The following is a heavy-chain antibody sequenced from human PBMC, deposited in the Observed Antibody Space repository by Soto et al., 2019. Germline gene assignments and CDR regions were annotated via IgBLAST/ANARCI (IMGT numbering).Heavy chain of an antibody. CDR2: INHSGST. V-gene: IGHV4-34*01. D-gene: IGHD3-10*01. CDR1: GGSFSGYY. J-gene: IGHJ6*02. CDR3: ARARVTMVRGVYYYYGMDV. Sequence: SETLSLTCAVYGGSFSGYYWSWIRQPPGKGLEWIGEINHSGSTNYNPSLKSRVTISVDTSKNQFSLKLSSVTAADTAVYYCARARVTMVRGVYYYYGMDVWGQGTTVT.